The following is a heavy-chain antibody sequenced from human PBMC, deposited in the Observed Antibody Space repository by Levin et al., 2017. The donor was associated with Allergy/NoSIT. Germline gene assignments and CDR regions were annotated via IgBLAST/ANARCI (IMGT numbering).Heavy chain of an antibody. V-gene: IGHV3-30*18. CDR1: GFTFSSYG. CDR3: AKGDWRFGELLGAFDI. D-gene: IGHD3-10*01. J-gene: IGHJ3*02. CDR2: ISYDGSNK. Sequence: PGGSLRLSCAASGFTFSSYGMHWVRQAPGKGLEWVAVISYDGSNKYYADSVKGRFTISRDNSKNTLYLQMNSLRAEDTAVYYCAKGDWRFGELLGAFDIWGQGTMVTVSS.